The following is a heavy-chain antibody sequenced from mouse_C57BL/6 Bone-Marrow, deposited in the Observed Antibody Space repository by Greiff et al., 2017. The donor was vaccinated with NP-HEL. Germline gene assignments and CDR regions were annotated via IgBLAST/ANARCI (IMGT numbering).Heavy chain of an antibody. CDR3: ARTRYSDY. CDR2: IYPGSGNT. D-gene: IGHD1-1*01. J-gene: IGHJ2*01. V-gene: IGHV1-66*01. Sequence: LVESGPELVKPGASVKISCKASGYSFTSYYIHWVKQRPGQGLEWIGWIYPGSGNTKYNEKFKGKATLTADTSSSTAYMQLSSLTSEDSAVYYCARTRYSDYWGQGTTLTVSS. CDR1: GYSFTSYY.